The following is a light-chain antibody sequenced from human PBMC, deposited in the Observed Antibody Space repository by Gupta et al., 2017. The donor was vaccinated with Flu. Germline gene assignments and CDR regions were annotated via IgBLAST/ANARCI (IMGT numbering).Light chain of an antibody. CDR2: EDD. CDR3: QSFDASTWV. V-gene: IGLV6-57*03. Sequence: FLLTQPHPVSDSPGKPVTISCTRSSGNIASNCMQWYQQRPGSAPTTVIYEDDQRPSGVPDRFSGSIDSSSNSASLTISGLKTEDEADYYCQSFDASTWVFGGGTKLTVL. CDR1: SGNIASNC. J-gene: IGLJ3*02.